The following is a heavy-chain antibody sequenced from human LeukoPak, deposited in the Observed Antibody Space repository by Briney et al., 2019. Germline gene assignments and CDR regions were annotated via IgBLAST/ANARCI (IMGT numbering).Heavy chain of an antibody. V-gene: IGHV1-18*01. CDR3: ARDTSFRYCSSTSCYGKTYYYGMDV. Sequence: ASVKASCKASGYTFTSYGISWVRQAPGQGLEWMGWISAYNGNTNYAQKLQGRVTMTTDTSTSTAYMELRSLRSDDTAVYYCARDTSFRYCSSTSCYGKTYYYGMDVWGQGTTVTVSS. J-gene: IGHJ6*02. CDR1: GYTFTSYG. CDR2: ISAYNGNT. D-gene: IGHD2-2*01.